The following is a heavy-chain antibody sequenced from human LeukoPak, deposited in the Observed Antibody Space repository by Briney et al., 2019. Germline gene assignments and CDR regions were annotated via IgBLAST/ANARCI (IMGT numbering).Heavy chain of an antibody. V-gene: IGHV3-20*04. CDR1: GFTFSNYW. Sequence: GGSLRLSCAASGFTFSNYWMSWVRQAPGKGLEWVSSITWNGGSRGYADSVKGRFTISRDNAKNTLYLQMNSLRAEDTAVYYCARVRANMVRGVISYWGQGTLVTVSS. CDR3: ARVRANMVRGVISY. CDR2: ITWNGGSR. J-gene: IGHJ4*02. D-gene: IGHD3-10*01.